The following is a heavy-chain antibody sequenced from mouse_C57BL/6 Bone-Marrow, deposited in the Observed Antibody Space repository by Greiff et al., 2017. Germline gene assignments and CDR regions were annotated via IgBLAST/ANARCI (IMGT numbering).Heavy chain of an antibody. D-gene: IGHD2-1*01. J-gene: IGHJ1*03. CDR3: TFYYGNYGTGNDV. V-gene: IGHV14-1*01. CDR1: GFNIKDYY. CDR2: IDPEDGDT. Sequence: VQLKESGAELVRPGASVKLSCTASGFNIKDYYMHWVKQRPEQGLEWIGRIDPEDGDTEYAPKFQGKATMTADTSSNTAYLQLSSLTSEDTAVYYCTFYYGNYGTGNDVWGTGTTVTVAS.